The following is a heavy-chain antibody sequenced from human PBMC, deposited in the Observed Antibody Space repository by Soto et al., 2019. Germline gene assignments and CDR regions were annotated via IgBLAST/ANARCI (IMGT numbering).Heavy chain of an antibody. CDR1: GFTFRSYG. D-gene: IGHD2-8*01. CDR3: GKARDAILMVHGTVDEGMEV. Sequence: GGSLRLSCGASGFTFRSYGIHWVRQAPGKGLLSVSRINSDGTTTDYADSVKGRFTISRDNAKNTLFLQMKSLRVEDTAVYYCGKARDAILMVHGTVDEGMEVFGRWTTVTFCS. V-gene: IGHV3-74*01. CDR2: INSDGTTT. J-gene: IGHJ6*01.